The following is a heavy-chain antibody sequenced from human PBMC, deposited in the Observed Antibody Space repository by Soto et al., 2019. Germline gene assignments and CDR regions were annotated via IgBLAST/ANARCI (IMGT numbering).Heavy chain of an antibody. V-gene: IGHV1-18*01. CDR1: GYTFTNYV. CDR3: AIHGRYYNANTGVFYSYEMNG. D-gene: IGHD1-26*01. CDR2: SNVDNGET. Sequence: VQLVQSGAEVKQPGASVQVSCKASGYTFTNYVVTWVRKDPGQGLERMGWSNVDNGETHYAQNVQGKATMTTDKATRTAYLNLRSPNSDATAGYYCAIHGRYYNANTGVFYSYEMNGWGQVNTITVS. J-gene: IGHJ6*01.